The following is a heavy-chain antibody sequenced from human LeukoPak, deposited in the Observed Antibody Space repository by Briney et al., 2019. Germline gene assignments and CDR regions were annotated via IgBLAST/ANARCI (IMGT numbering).Heavy chain of an antibody. CDR1: GYTFTSYG. V-gene: IGHV1-18*01. CDR2: ISAYNGNT. Sequence: EASVKVSCKASGYTFTSYGISWVRQAPGQGLEWMGWISAYNGNTNYAQKLQGRVTMTTDTSTSTAYMELRSLRSDDTAVYYCASLGYCSSTSCPPTGYYYGMDVWGQGTTVTVSS. CDR3: ASLGYCSSTSCPPTGYYYGMDV. J-gene: IGHJ6*02. D-gene: IGHD2-2*01.